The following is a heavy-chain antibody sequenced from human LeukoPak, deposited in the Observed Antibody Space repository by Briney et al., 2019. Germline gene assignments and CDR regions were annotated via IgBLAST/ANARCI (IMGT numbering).Heavy chain of an antibody. V-gene: IGHV1-2*02. CDR2: INPNSGGT. CDR1: GYTFTGYY. Sequence: ASVKVSCKASGYTFTGYYMHWVRQAPGQGLEWMGWINPNSGGTNYAQKFQGRVTMTRDTSTSTVYMELSSLGSEDTAVYYCARDRNPYYSDSRDSFDYWGQGTLVTVSS. CDR3: ARDRNPYYSDSRDSFDY. D-gene: IGHD3-22*01. J-gene: IGHJ4*02.